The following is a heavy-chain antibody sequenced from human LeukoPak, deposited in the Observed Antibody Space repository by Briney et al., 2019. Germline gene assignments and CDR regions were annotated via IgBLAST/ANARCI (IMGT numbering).Heavy chain of an antibody. CDR3: AKGGYCSSTSCTYAVYYFDY. Sequence: GGSLRLSCAASGFTFSSYAMSWVRQAPGKGLEWVSAISGSGGSTYYADSVKGRFTISRDNSKNTLYLQMNSLRAEDTAVYYCAKGGYCSSTSCTYAVYYFDYWGQGTLVTVSS. CDR2: ISGSGGST. V-gene: IGHV3-23*01. CDR1: GFTFSSYA. J-gene: IGHJ4*02. D-gene: IGHD2-2*01.